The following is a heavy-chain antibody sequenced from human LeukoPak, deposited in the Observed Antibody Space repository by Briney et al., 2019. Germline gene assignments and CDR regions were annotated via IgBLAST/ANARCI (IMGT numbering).Heavy chain of an antibody. V-gene: IGHV4-34*01. D-gene: IGHD6-13*01. CDR3: ARSRIAAAASPFGY. CDR2: INHSGST. CDR1: GGSFSGYY. J-gene: IGHJ4*02. Sequence: PSETLSLTCAVYGGSFSGYYWSWIRQPPGKGLEWIGEINHSGSTNYNPSLKSRVTISVDTSKNQFSLKLSSVTVADTAVYYCARSRIAAAASPFGYWGQGTLVTVSS.